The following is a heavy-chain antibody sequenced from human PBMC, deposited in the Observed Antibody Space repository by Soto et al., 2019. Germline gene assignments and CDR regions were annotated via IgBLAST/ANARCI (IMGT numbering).Heavy chain of an antibody. Sequence: TLHLDRNLVWEGATSNSSACHSIILHPSRGREWRARRYYKSRCYNDYAVSVRSRITVDPDTSKNQFSLQLTSVTPEDTAVYYCAGTTSHQRYYMDVWGKGTTVTVSS. CDR1: WEGATSNSSA. D-gene: IGHD1-7*01. CDR3: AGTTSHQRYYMDV. V-gene: IGHV6-1*01. J-gene: IGHJ6*03. CDR2: RYYKSRCYN.